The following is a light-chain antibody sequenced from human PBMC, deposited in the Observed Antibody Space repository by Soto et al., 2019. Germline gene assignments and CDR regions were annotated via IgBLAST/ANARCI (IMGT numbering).Light chain of an antibody. V-gene: IGKV3-20*01. J-gene: IGKJ1*01. CDR3: QQYGSSSTGT. CDR2: AAS. CDR1: QSVSSAY. Sequence: EIVLTQSPGTLSLSPGERATLSCRASQSVSSAYLAWYQHKPGQPPTLLIYAASSRVTGIPDRFSGSGSGTDFTLPISRLEPEDFAVYYCQQYGSSSTGTFGQGTKVEIK.